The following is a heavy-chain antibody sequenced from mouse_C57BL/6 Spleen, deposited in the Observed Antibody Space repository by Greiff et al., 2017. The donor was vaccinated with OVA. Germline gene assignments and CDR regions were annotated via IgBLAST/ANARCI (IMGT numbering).Heavy chain of an antibody. CDR2: IHPNSGST. CDR1: GYTFTSYW. CDR3: ASPSDYDGRDWFAY. Sequence: QVQLQQPGAELVKPGASVKLSCKASGYTFTSYWMHWVKQRPGQGLEWIGMIHPNSGSTNYNEKFKSKATLTVDKSSSTAYMQLSSLTSEDSAVYYCASPSDYDGRDWFAYWGQGTLVTVSA. V-gene: IGHV1-64*01. J-gene: IGHJ3*01. D-gene: IGHD2-4*01.